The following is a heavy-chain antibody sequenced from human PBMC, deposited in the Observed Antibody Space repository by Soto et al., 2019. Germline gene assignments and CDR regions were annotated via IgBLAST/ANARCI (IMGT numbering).Heavy chain of an antibody. CDR3: AHLTTGGFYFDY. CDR1: GFSLRNSGVG. Sequence: QITLKESGPTLVKPTQTLTLTCTFSGFSLRNSGVGVGWIRQPPGKALEWLALIYWDDDKRYSPSLKSRLTINKDTSKNQVVLTMTNMDPVDTATDYCAHLTTGGFYFDYWGQGTLGTVSS. CDR2: IYWDDDK. V-gene: IGHV2-5*02. J-gene: IGHJ4*02. D-gene: IGHD4-17*01.